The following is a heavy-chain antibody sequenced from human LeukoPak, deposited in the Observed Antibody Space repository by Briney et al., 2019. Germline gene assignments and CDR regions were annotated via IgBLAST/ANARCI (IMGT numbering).Heavy chain of an antibody. D-gene: IGHD3/OR15-3a*01. Sequence: GGSLRLSCSVSGFTFSDYYMHWVRQAPGRGLEYVSAINSNGDNTYCADSVKGRFTISRDNFKNTLYLQMSSLRVEDTAVYYCRTFNHWGQGILVTVSS. CDR2: INSNGDNT. CDR3: RTFNH. CDR1: GFTFSDYY. V-gene: IGHV3-64D*06. J-gene: IGHJ4*02.